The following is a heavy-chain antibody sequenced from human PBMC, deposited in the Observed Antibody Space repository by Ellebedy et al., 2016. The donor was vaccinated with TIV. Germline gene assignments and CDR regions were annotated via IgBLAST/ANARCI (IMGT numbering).Heavy chain of an antibody. CDR1: GFTFSSFA. CDR3: AKWEYRDFWSGAKFDY. CDR2: ISYDGSNK. D-gene: IGHD3-3*01. Sequence: GESLKISXAASGFTFSSFAMYWVRQAPGKGLEWVAVISYDGSNKYYADSVKGRFTISRDNSKNTLYLQMNSLRAEDTAVYYCAKWEYRDFWSGAKFDYWGQGSLVTVSS. V-gene: IGHV3-30-3*02. J-gene: IGHJ4*02.